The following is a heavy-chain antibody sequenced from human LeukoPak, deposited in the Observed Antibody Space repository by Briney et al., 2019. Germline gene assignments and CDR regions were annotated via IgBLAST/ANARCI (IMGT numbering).Heavy chain of an antibody. Sequence: SETLSLTCAVYGGSFSGYYWSWIRQPPGKGLEWIGEINRSGNTNYNPSLKSRVTISVDTSKNQFSLKLSSVTAADTAVYYCARVGSSGYSPRGPGDYWGQGTLVTVSS. CDR1: GGSFSGYY. CDR3: ARVGSSGYSPRGPGDY. D-gene: IGHD3-22*01. J-gene: IGHJ4*02. CDR2: INRSGNT. V-gene: IGHV4-34*01.